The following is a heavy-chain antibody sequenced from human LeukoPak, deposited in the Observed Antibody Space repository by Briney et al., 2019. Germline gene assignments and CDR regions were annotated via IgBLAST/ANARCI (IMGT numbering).Heavy chain of an antibody. J-gene: IGHJ5*02. CDR2: ISYDSAIK. Sequence: GGSLRLSCAASGFTFSRDSMNWVRQAPGKGLEWISYISYDSAIKYYADSVRGRFTISRDNAKNSLYLQMNSLRAEDTAVYYCARVGRSSGWYLGPWGQGTLVTVSS. CDR1: GFTFSRDS. CDR3: ARVGRSSGWYLGP. V-gene: IGHV3-48*01. D-gene: IGHD6-19*01.